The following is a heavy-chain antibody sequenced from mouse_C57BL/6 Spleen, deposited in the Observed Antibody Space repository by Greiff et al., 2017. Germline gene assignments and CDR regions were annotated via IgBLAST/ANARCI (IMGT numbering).Heavy chain of an antibody. CDR1: GYTFTSYW. V-gene: IGHV1-53*01. Sequence: QVQLQQPGTELVKPGASVKLSCKASGYTFTSYWMHWVKQRPGQGLEWIGNINPSNGGTNYNEKFKRKATLPVDKSSSTAYMQLSSLTSEDSAVYYCAKGLYYGKPSWFAYWSQGTLGTVSA. D-gene: IGHD2-1*01. CDR3: AKGLYYGKPSWFAY. CDR2: INPSNGGT. J-gene: IGHJ3*01.